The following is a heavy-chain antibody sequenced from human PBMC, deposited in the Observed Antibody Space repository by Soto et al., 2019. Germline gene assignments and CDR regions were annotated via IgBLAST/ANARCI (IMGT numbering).Heavy chain of an antibody. CDR2: IYYSGST. J-gene: IGHJ6*02. D-gene: IGHD3-9*01. CDR3: ARRAIDILTDYYYGMDV. Sequence: SETLSLTCTVSGGSISSSSYYWGWIRQPPGKGLEWIGSIYYSGSTYYNPSLKSRVTISVDTSKNQFSLKLSSVTAADTAVYYCARRAIDILTDYYYGMDVWGQGTTVTVSS. V-gene: IGHV4-39*01. CDR1: GGSISSSSYY.